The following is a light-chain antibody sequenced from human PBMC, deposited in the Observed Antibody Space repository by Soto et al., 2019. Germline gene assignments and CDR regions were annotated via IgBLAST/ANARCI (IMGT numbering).Light chain of an antibody. V-gene: IGKV3-15*01. J-gene: IGKJ2*01. CDR1: QSVSSN. CDR3: QQYNNWPYT. CDR2: GAS. Sequence: EIVMTQSPDTLSVSPGERATLSCRAGQSVSSNLAWYQQKPGQAPRLLIFGASTRATGIPARFSGSGSGKEFTLTISSLQSEVFAFYYSQQYNNWPYTFGQGTTLEIK.